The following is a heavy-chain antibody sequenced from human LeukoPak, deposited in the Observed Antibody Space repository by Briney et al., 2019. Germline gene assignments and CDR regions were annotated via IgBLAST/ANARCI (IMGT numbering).Heavy chain of an antibody. D-gene: IGHD6-13*01. J-gene: IGHJ5*02. CDR1: GFTFSSYI. CDR2: ISSSSSYI. V-gene: IGHV3-21*01. Sequence: GGALRPSFAGSGFTFSSYIMKLVPQAPGKGLEVVSAISSSSSYIYYADSVKRRFTISRHNAKKSLYLQMNSLRAGDTHVFYCVRVRSSWSSNWFDGWGQRTLVTVSS. CDR3: VRVRSSWSSNWFDG.